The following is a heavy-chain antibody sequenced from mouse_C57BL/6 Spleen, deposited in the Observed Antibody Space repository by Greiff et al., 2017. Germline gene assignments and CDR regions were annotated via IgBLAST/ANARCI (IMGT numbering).Heavy chain of an antibody. CDR3: ARTGSSGYYYAMGY. V-gene: IGHV1-82*01. CDR1: GYAFSSSW. D-gene: IGHD3-2*02. Sequence: VQLQQSGPELVQPGASVKLSCKASGYAFSSSWMNWVKQRPGKGLEWIGRIYPGDGDTNYNGKIKGKATLTAAKTSSTAYMQLRSLTSEDSAVYFCARTGSSGYYYAMGYWGQGTSVTVSS. CDR2: IYPGDGDT. J-gene: IGHJ4*01.